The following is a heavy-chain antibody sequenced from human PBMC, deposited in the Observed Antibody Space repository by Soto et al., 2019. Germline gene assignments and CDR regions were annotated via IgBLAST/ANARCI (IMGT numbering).Heavy chain of an antibody. CDR1: GGSISSGDYY. Sequence: SSETLSLTCTVSGGSISSGDYYWSWIRQPPGKGLEWIGYIYYSGSTYYNPSFKSRVTISVDTSKNQFSLKLSSVTAADTAVYYCARDRLGSSWNHYFDYWGQGTLVTVSS. D-gene: IGHD6-13*01. CDR2: IYYSGST. V-gene: IGHV4-30-4*01. CDR3: ARDRLGSSWNHYFDY. J-gene: IGHJ4*02.